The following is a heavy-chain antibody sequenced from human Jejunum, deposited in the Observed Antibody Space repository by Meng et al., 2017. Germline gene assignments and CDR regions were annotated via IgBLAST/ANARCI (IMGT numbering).Heavy chain of an antibody. CDR3: AREFYVDTAMVIDS. CDR1: GGSLRSVNNQ. J-gene: IGHJ4*02. V-gene: IGHV4-30-4*01. CDR2: IYYDGST. Sequence: QVQLQESGPGLVKPSQTLSLTCTVSGGSLRSVNNQWSWIRQPPGKGLEYIGYIYYDGSTYYSPSLKSRVTISIDTSKNQFSLRLNSVTAADTAVYYCAREFYVDTAMVIDSWGQGALVTSPQ. D-gene: IGHD5-18*01.